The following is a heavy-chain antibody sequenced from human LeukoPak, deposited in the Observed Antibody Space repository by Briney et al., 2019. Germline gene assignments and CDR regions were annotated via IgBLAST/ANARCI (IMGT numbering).Heavy chain of an antibody. CDR3: ARDTPVTGQPLGY. D-gene: IGHD6-19*01. CDR2: IHYTGST. V-gene: IGHV4-59*12. CDR1: GGSISGYY. J-gene: IGHJ4*02. Sequence: SETLSLTCTVSGGSISGYYWSWFRQPPGKGLEWVAYIHYTGSTNYNPSLKSRVTISLDTSENQFSLKLTSVTAADTAVYYCARDTPVTGQPLGYWGQGTLVTVSS.